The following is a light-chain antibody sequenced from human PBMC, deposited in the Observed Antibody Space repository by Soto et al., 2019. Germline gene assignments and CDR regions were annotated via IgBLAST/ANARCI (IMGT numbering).Light chain of an antibody. J-gene: IGLJ2*01. CDR3: AAWDDSLNGVV. CDR2: SSN. CDR1: SSNIGSNS. Sequence: QYVLTQPPSASGTPGQRVTISCSGSSSNIGSNSVNCYQQLPGTAPKLLMYSSNQRPSGVPDRFSGSKSGTSASLAISGLQSEDEADYYCAAWDDSLNGVVFGGGTKLTVL. V-gene: IGLV1-44*01.